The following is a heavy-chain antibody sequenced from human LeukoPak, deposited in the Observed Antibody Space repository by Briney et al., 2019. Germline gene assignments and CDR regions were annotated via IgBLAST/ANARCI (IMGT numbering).Heavy chain of an antibody. V-gene: IGHV3-74*01. D-gene: IGHD6-13*01. J-gene: IGHJ4*02. Sequence: GGSPRLSCAASGFTFSSYWMHWVRQAQGKGLVWVSHINTDGSSTTYGDSAKGRFTVSRDNAKNTLFLQMNSLRVEDTAVYYCARGTAATAGIDYWGQGTLVTVSS. CDR2: INTDGSST. CDR1: GFTFSSYW. CDR3: ARGTAATAGIDY.